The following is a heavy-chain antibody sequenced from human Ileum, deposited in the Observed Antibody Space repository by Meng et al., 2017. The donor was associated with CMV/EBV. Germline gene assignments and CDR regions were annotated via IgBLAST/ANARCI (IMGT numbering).Heavy chain of an antibody. CDR2: MHYNGRA. Sequence: SQSLSPACILSAASISCLFWTWIRQHPGKGLEWIGYMHYNGRANYNPSLKSRVNILLDPSKNQFSLNLRSVTAADTAVYYCARELWGTAWFDPWGQGTLVTVSS. CDR3: ARELWGTAWFDP. D-gene: IGHD3-16*01. V-gene: IGHV4-59*11. CDR1: AASISCLF. J-gene: IGHJ5*02.